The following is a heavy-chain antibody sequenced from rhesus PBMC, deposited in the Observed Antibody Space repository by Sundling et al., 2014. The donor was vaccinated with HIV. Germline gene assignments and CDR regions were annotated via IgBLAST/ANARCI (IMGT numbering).Heavy chain of an antibody. Sequence: QVQLQESGPGLVKPSETLSLTCAVSGGSINNNYWSWIRQPPGKGLEWVGRISGTGGYTDYNPSLKSRVTISTDTSRMQFSLELSSVTAADTAVYFCARDTGYSDYYGFDSWGQGVVVTVSS. D-gene: IGHD3-3*01. V-gene: IGHV4-173*01. J-gene: IGHJ6*01. CDR2: ISGTGGYT. CDR1: GGSINNNY. CDR3: ARDTGYSDYYGFDS.